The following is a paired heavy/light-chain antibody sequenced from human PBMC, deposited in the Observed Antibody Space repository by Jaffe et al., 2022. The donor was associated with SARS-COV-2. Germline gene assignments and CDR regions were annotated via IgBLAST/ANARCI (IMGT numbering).Heavy chain of an antibody. CDR2: ISYDGTNK. V-gene: IGHV3-30*04. J-gene: IGHJ4*02. CDR1: GFTFSSYT. D-gene: IGHD3-10*01. Sequence: QVQLVESGGGVVQPGRSLRLSCAASGFTFSSYTMHWVRQAPGKGLEWVAVISYDGTNKYYADSVKGRFTFSRDNSKNTLYLQMNSLGAEDTALYYCARGGYGSGSYPFDYWGQGNLVTVSS. CDR3: ARGGYGSGSYPFDY.
Light chain of an antibody. CDR2: GAS. J-gene: IGKJ3*01. CDR1: QSVSSSY. V-gene: IGKV3-20*01. Sequence: EIVLTQSPGTLSLSPGERATLSCRASQSVSSSYLAWYQQKPGQAPRLLIYGASSRATGIPDRFSGSGSGTDFTLTITRLEPEDFAVYYCQQYGSSLPQFTFGPGTKVDTK. CDR3: QQYGSSLPQFT.